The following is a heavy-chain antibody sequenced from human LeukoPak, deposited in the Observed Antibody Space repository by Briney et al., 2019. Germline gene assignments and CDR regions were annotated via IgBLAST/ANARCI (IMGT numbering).Heavy chain of an antibody. CDR1: GGSFSGYY. CDR2: INHSGST. CDR3: ARRRGYSYGHNDY. D-gene: IGHD5-18*01. Sequence: SETLSLTCAVYGGSFSGYYWSWIRQPPGKGLEWIGEINHSGSTNYNPSLKSRVTISVDTSKNQFSLKLSSVTTADTAVYYCARRRGYSYGHNDYWGQGTLVTVSS. J-gene: IGHJ4*02. V-gene: IGHV4-34*01.